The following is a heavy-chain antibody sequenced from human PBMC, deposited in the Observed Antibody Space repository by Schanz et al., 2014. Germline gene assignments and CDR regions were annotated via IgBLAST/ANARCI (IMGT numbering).Heavy chain of an antibody. J-gene: IGHJ6*02. CDR3: EKRGKGHPIEVRPGWSDGMDV. CDR1: GFTFSSYA. CDR2: IRGSGGGT. V-gene: IGHV3-23*01. D-gene: IGHD6-6*01. Sequence: DVQLLESGGGLVQPGGSLRLSCAASGFTFSSYAMSWVRQPPGKGLEWVPSIRGSGGGTDYADSVKGRFTISRDNSKNALNLKRNSRRAEDTAVYYCEKRGKGHPIEVRPGWSDGMDVWGQGTTVTVSS.